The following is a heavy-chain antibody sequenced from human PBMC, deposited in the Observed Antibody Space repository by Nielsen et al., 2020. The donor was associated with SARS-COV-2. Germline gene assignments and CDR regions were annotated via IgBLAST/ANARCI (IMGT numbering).Heavy chain of an antibody. J-gene: IGHJ3*01. CDR3: TRVNPITDSWFDALDL. CDR1: GFTFSDAT. Sequence: GGPLRLSCAASGFTFSDATMHWVRQASGTGLEWVGRIRGKAKDYATGYAASVNGRFTISRDESKNTAYLQMNSLKTEDAAVYFCTRVNPITDSWFDALDLWSQGTMVTVSS. D-gene: IGHD6-13*01. CDR2: IRGKAKDYAT. V-gene: IGHV3-73*01.